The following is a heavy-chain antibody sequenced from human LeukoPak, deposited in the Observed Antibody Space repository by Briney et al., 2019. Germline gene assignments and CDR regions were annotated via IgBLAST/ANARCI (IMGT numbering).Heavy chain of an antibody. D-gene: IGHD2-21*01. J-gene: IGHJ4*02. CDR1: GGSFSSYY. Sequence: PSETLSLTCVVYGGSFSSYYWSWIRQPPGKGLEWIGEINHSGSTNYNPSLKSRVTISVDTSKNQFSLQLSSVTAADTAVYYCARLFVRPPKNFGFWGQGTLVTVSS. CDR3: ARLFVRPPKNFGF. V-gene: IGHV4-34*01. CDR2: INHSGST.